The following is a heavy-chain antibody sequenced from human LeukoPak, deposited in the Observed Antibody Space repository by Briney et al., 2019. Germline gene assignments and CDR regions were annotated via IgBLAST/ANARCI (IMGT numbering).Heavy chain of an antibody. V-gene: IGHV3-23*01. D-gene: IGHD2-15*01. J-gene: IGHJ1*01. CDR1: GFSFNSYA. CDR2: INNDGDST. CDR3: AQQVGYCSSGNCYFTY. Sequence: GGSLRLSCAASGFSFNSYAMSWVRQAPGKGLEWVSAINNDGDSTYSADSVKGRFTVSRDNSKNTLYLQMNGLRAEDAAVYYCAQQVGYCSSGNCYFTYWGQGTLVTVSS.